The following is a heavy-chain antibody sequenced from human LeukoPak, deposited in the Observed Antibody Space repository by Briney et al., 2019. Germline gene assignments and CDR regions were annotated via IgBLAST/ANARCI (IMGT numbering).Heavy chain of an antibody. CDR1: GGSISSYY. V-gene: IGHV4-4*07. D-gene: IGHD3-22*01. CDR2: IYTSGST. CDR3: ARDSYYYDSSGYYLDY. Sequence: SETLSLTCTVSGGSISSYYWSWIRQLAGKGLEWIGRIYTSGSTNYNPSLKSRVTMSVDTSKNQFSLKLSSVTAADTAVYYCARDSYYYDSSGYYLDYWGQGTLVTVSS. J-gene: IGHJ4*02.